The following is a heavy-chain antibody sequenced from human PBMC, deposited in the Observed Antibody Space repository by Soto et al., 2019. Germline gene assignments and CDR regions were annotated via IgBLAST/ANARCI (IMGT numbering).Heavy chain of an antibody. V-gene: IGHV4-39*07. D-gene: IGHD2-2*01. CDR2: IYYSGST. CDR1: LDSFSSTDYY. CDR3: AREYCSSTNCWIHQ. Sequence: SETLSLTCTVSLDSFSSTDYYWGWIRQPPGKGLEWIGSIYYSGSTFYNPSLQSRVTISVDTSKKQFSLKLSSVTAADSAVYYCAREYCSSTNCWIHQCGQGTLVTVSS. J-gene: IGHJ1*01.